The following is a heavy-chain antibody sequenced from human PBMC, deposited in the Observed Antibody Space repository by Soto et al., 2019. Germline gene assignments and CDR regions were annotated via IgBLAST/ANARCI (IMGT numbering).Heavy chain of an antibody. CDR3: TRRRLGSSSFSTYYYYGMDV. V-gene: IGHV3-73*01. CDR2: IRSKANSYAT. CDR1: GFTFSGSA. Sequence: GGSLRLSCAASGFTFSGSAMHWVRQASGKGLEWVGRIRSKANSYATAYAASVKGRFTISRDDSKNTAYLQMNSLKTEDTAVYYCTRRRLGSSSFSTYYYYGMDVWGQGTTVTV. J-gene: IGHJ6*02. D-gene: IGHD6-13*01.